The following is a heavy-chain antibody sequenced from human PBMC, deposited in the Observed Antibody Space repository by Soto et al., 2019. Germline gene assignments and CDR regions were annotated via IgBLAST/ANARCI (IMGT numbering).Heavy chain of an antibody. CDR3: ASGLYCGGDCYYAFDI. D-gene: IGHD2-21*02. Sequence: SVKVSCKASGGTFSSYAISWVRQAPEQGLEWMGGIIPIVGTANYAQKFQGSVTITADESTSTAYRELSSLRSEDTAVYYCASGLYCGGDCYYAFDIWGQGTMVTVSS. CDR1: GGTFSSYA. V-gene: IGHV1-69*13. CDR2: IIPIVGTA. J-gene: IGHJ3*02.